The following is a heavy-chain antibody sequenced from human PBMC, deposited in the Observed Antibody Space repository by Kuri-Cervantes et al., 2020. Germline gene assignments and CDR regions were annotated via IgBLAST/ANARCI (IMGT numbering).Heavy chain of an antibody. CDR3: ARGVGRGSSSDWCDP. CDR1: GGSFSGYY. Sequence: SQTLSLSCAVYGGSFSGYYWSWIRQPPGKRLEWIGEINHSGSTNYNPPLKSRVTISVDTSKNQFSLKLSSVTAADTAVYYCARGVGRGSSSDWCDPWGQGARVTVSS. D-gene: IGHD6-6*01. J-gene: IGHJ5*02. V-gene: IGHV4-34*01. CDR2: INHSGST.